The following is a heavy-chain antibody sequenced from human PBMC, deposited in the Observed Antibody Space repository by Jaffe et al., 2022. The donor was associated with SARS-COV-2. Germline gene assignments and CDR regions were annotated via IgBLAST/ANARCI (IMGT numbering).Heavy chain of an antibody. D-gene: IGHD2-15*01. CDR1: GFTFSSYE. CDR3: ARGQGRGKDIVNAFDI. Sequence: EVQLVESGGGLVQPGGSLRLSCAASGFTFSSYEMNWVRQAPGKGLEWVSYISSSGSTIYYADSVKGRFTISRDNAKNSLYLQMNSLRAEDTAVYYCARGQGRGKDIVNAFDIWGQGTMVTVSS. J-gene: IGHJ3*02. CDR2: ISSSGSTI. V-gene: IGHV3-48*03.